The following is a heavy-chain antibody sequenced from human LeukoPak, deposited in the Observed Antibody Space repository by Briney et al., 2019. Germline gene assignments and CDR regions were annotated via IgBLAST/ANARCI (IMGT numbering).Heavy chain of an antibody. D-gene: IGHD5-24*01. V-gene: IGHV3-74*01. CDR3: GSSEDDYIDY. Sequence: GGSLRLSCAGSGFTFIRHWMHWVRQAPGKGLVWVSRISLDGSTTLYSDSVKGRFTISRDNAKNTLYLQMNSLRAEDTAVYYCGSSEDDYIDYWGQGTLVSVSS. CDR2: ISLDGSTT. J-gene: IGHJ4*02. CDR1: GFTFIRHW.